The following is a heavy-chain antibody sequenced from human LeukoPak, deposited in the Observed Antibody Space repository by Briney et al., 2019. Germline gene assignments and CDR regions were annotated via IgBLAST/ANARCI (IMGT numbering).Heavy chain of an antibody. V-gene: IGHV3-21*04. D-gene: IGHD6-13*01. Sequence: PGGSLRLSCAASGFTFSHYYMTWVRQAPGKGLEWVSSISGSSGYIFYADSVKGRFTISRDNSKNTLYLQMNSLRAEDTAVYYCAKSLVAAGTFVGDYWGQGTLVTVSS. CDR1: GFTFSHYY. CDR3: AKSLVAAGTFVGDY. CDR2: ISGSSGYI. J-gene: IGHJ4*02.